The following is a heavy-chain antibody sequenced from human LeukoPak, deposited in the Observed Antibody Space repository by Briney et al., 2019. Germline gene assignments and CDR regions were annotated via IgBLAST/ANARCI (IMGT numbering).Heavy chain of an antibody. CDR2: IRYDGIHE. CDR1: GFTFNTYG. V-gene: IGHV3-30*02. Sequence: GGSLRLSCAASGFTFNTYGMNWVRQAPGKGLECVAFIRYDGIHEYYADSVKGRFTISRDNSKNTLYLQMNSLRVEDTAIYYCVKDRGEFWGQGTMVTVSS. D-gene: IGHD3-10*01. J-gene: IGHJ3*01. CDR3: VKDRGEF.